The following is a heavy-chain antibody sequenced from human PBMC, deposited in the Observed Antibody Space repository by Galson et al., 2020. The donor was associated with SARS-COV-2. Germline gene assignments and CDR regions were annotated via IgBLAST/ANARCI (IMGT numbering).Heavy chain of an antibody. CDR2: ISSSGSTI. D-gene: IGHD1-26*01. J-gene: IGHJ6*02. CDR3: ARELGPLEGDEVIIPARSVGYYTYGLDV. V-gene: IGHV3-48*03. Sequence: GGSLRLSCVASGFTFSNYEMNWVRQSPGKGLEWVSYISSSGSTIYYADSVRGRFSISRDNAKKSLHLQMNSLRAEDKAVYYCARELGPLEGDEVIIPARSVGYYTYGLDVWGLGTTVTVSS. CDR1: GFTFSNYE.